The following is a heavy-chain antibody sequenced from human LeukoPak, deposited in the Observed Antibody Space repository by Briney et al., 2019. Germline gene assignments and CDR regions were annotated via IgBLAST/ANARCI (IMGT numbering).Heavy chain of an antibody. CDR2: ISAYNGNT. Sequence: ASVKVSCRASGYTFINYGINWVRQAPGQGLEWMGWISAYNGNTNYARKLQGRVTMTTDTSTSTAYMELRSLRSDDTAVYYCARYCSGGSCYSHLYYYYGMDVWGKGTTVTVSS. CDR1: GYTFINYG. V-gene: IGHV1-18*04. D-gene: IGHD2-15*01. J-gene: IGHJ6*04. CDR3: ARYCSGGSCYSHLYYYYGMDV.